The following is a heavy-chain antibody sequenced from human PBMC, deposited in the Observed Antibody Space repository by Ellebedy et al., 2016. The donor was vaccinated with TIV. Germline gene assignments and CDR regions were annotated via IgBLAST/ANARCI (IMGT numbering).Heavy chain of an antibody. CDR3: ARGFREYYYYYMDV. CDR2: INHSGST. CDR1: GGSFSGYY. Sequence: SETLSLXCAVYGGSFSGYYWSWIRQPPGKGLEWIGEINHSGSTNYNPSLKSRVTISVDTSKNQFSLKLSSVTAADTAVYYCARGFREYYYYYMDVWGKGTTVTVSS. D-gene: IGHD5-24*01. J-gene: IGHJ6*03. V-gene: IGHV4-34*01.